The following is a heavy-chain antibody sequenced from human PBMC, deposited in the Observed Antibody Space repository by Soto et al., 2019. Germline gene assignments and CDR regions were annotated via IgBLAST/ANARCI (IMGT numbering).Heavy chain of an antibody. CDR2: IIPILGIA. D-gene: IGHD6-6*01. CDR3: ARDQHAYSSSFLVGY. Sequence: QVQLVQSGAEVKKPGSSVKVSCKASGGTFSSYTISWVRQAPGQGLEWMGRIIPILGIANYAQKFQGRVTITADQSTSTAYMELSSLRSEATVVYYCARDQHAYSSSFLVGYWGQGSLVTVSS. V-gene: IGHV1-69*08. J-gene: IGHJ4*02. CDR1: GGTFSSYT.